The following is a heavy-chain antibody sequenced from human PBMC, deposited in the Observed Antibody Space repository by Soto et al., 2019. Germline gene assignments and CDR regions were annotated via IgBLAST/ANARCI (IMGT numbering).Heavy chain of an antibody. CDR3: ARGRYCLTGRCFPNWFDS. V-gene: IGHV4-30-4*01. J-gene: IGHJ5*01. CDR2: IYKSATT. CDR1: GDSISSVDYF. Sequence: SETLSLTCSVSGDSISSVDYFWAWIRQPPGRALEYIGYIYKSATTYYNPSFESRVAISLDTSKSQFSLNVTSVTAADTAVYFCARGRYCLTGRCFPNWFDSWGQGTLVTVSS. D-gene: IGHD2-15*01.